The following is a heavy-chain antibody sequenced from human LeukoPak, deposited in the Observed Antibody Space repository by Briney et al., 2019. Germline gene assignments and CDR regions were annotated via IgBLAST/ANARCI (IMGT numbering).Heavy chain of an antibody. CDR2: IRHDGGNK. D-gene: IGHD2-2*02. J-gene: IGHJ5*02. CDR1: GFTFSSYG. V-gene: IGHV3-30*02. Sequence: GGSLRLSCAASGFTFSSYGMHWVRQAPGKGLEWVAFIRHDGGNKYYADSVKGRFTISRDNSKNTLYLQMNSLRAEDTAVYYCVPYCSSTSCYTGPWGQGTLVTVSS. CDR3: VPYCSSTSCYTGP.